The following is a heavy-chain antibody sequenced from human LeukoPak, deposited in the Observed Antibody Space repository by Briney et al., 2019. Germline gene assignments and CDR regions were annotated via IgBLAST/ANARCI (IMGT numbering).Heavy chain of an antibody. V-gene: IGHV1-18*01. CDR1: GYTFTSYG. CDR3: ARVHATYYYDSSGYYHDY. J-gene: IGHJ4*02. D-gene: IGHD3-22*01. Sequence: GASVKVSCKASGYTFTSYGISWVRQAPGQGLEWMGWISAYNGNTNYAQKLQGRVTMTTDTSTSTAYMELRSLRSDDTAVYYCARVHATYYYDSSGYYHDYWGQGTLVTVSS. CDR2: ISAYNGNT.